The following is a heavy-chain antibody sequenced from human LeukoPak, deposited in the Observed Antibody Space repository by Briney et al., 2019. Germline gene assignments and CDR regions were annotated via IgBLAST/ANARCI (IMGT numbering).Heavy chain of an antibody. D-gene: IGHD3-10*01. CDR2: ISGSGGST. J-gene: IGHJ4*02. Sequence: GGSLRLSCAASGFTFSSYGMSWVRQAPGKGLEWVSAISGSGGSTYYADSVKGRFTISRDNSKTTLYLQMNSLRAEDTAVYYCGFGQLSYYFDYWGQGTLVTVSS. V-gene: IGHV3-23*01. CDR1: GFTFSSYG. CDR3: GFGQLSYYFDY.